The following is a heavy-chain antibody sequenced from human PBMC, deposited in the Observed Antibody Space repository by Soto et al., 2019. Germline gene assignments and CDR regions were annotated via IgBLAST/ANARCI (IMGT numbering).Heavy chain of an antibody. CDR1: GFTFNDYA. D-gene: IGHD4-17*01. J-gene: IGHJ4*02. Sequence: EVQLVESGGGLVQPGRSLRLSCTGSGFTFNDYAMHWVRQAPGKGLEWVSGITWNTDIIGYADSVKGRFTISRDHARNSLYLQMYSLRPEDTAFYYCAKDVFNGDYDGYFDNWGQGTLVTVSS. V-gene: IGHV3-9*01. CDR3: AKDVFNGDYDGYFDN. CDR2: ITWNTDII.